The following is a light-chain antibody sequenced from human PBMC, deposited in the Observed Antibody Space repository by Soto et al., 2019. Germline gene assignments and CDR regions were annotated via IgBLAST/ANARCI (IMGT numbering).Light chain of an antibody. V-gene: IGKV3-11*01. CDR1: QSVSSY. CDR2: DAS. J-gene: IGKJ4*01. CDR3: QQRSNWPPLT. Sequence: EIVLTQSPATLSLSPGERATLSCRASQSVSSYLAWYQQKPGQAPRLLIYDASNRATGIPARFSGSGSGTAFTVTISSLEPEDFAVYYCQQRSNWPPLTFGGGTKVEIK.